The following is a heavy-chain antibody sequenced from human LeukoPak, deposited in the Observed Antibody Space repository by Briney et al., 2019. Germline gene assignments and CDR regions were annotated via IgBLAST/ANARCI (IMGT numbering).Heavy chain of an antibody. V-gene: IGHV3-30*18. CDR1: GFTFSSYG. D-gene: IGHD6-13*01. CDR2: ISYDGSNK. J-gene: IGHJ2*01. CDR3: AKINGRDSSSWYGVYWYFDL. Sequence: GRSLKLSCAASGFTFSSYGMHWVRQAPGKGLEWVAVISYDGSNKYYADSVKGRFTISRDNSKNTLYLQMNSLRAEDTAVYYCAKINGRDSSSWYGVYWYFDLWGRGTLVTVSS.